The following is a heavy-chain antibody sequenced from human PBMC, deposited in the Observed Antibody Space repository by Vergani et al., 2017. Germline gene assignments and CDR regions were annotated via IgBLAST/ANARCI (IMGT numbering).Heavy chain of an antibody. D-gene: IGHD6-13*01. V-gene: IGHV3-9*01. Sequence: EVQLVESGGGLVQPGRSLRLSCAASGFTFDDYAMHWVRQAPGKGLEWVSGINWNSDSIAYADSVKGRFTISRDNAKNSLYLQMSSLRAEDTALYYCVKDIAASGNYWDFDLWGRGTLVTVSS. J-gene: IGHJ2*01. CDR3: VKDIAASGNYWDFDL. CDR2: INWNSDSI. CDR1: GFTFDDYA.